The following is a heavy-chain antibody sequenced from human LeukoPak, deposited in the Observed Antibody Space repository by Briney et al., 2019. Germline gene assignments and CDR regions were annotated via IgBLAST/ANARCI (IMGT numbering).Heavy chain of an antibody. CDR1: GFTFSNYA. CDR2: ISGSGGST. Sequence: GGSLRLSCAASGFTFSNYAMSWVRQAPGKGLEWVSAISGSGGSTYYADSVKGRFTISRDNSKNTLYLQMNSLRAEDTAVYYCAKRKEWELLGGPFDIWGQGTMVTVSS. CDR3: AKRKEWELLGGPFDI. V-gene: IGHV3-23*01. J-gene: IGHJ3*02. D-gene: IGHD1-26*01.